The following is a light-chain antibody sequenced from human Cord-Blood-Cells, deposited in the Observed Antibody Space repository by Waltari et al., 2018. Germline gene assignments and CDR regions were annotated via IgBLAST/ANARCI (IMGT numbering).Light chain of an antibody. CDR1: QSVSSSY. V-gene: IGKV3-20*01. J-gene: IGKJ1*01. CDR3: QQYGSSRT. CDR2: GAS. Sequence: VLTQSPGTLSLSPGERATLSCRASQSVSSSYLAWYQQKPGQAPRLLIYGASSRATGIPDRFSGSGSGTDFTLTISRLEPEDFAVYYCQQYGSSRTFGQGTKVEIK.